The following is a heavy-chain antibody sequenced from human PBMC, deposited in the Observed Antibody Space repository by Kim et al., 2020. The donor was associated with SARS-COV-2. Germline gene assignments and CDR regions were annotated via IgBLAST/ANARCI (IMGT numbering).Heavy chain of an antibody. Sequence: SETLSLTCAVYGGSFTGYYWSWFRQPPGKGLEWIGEINHSGATNYNSALKSRVTISGDTFRNQISLNLTSVTAADTAVYYCARGLFYFDSSGYHLDGFDLWGQGTMVTVSS. CDR1: GGSFTGYY. CDR3: ARGLFYFDSSGYHLDGFDL. V-gene: IGHV4-34*01. CDR2: INHSGAT. J-gene: IGHJ3*01. D-gene: IGHD3-22*01.